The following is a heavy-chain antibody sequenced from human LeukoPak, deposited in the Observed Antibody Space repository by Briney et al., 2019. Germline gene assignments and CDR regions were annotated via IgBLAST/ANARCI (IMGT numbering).Heavy chain of an antibody. CDR3: ARDFTGFYGMDV. CDR2: ISYSGSSK. J-gene: IGHJ6*02. V-gene: IGHV3-30*03. Sequence: GSLRLSCVASGFSFSAYGMHWVRQAPGKGLEWVAVISYSGSSKFYLDTVKGRFSISRDNSKNTLYLQMNSLRVEDTAVYYCARDFTGFYGMDVWGQGTTVTVSS. CDR1: GFSFSAYG. D-gene: IGHD3-10*01.